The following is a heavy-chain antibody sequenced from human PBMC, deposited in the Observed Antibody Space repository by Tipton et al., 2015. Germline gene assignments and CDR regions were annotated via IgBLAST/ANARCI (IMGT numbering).Heavy chain of an antibody. CDR3: AKDTPGGSGDLDY. V-gene: IGHV3-9*01. Sequence: SLRLSCAASGFTLDDYAMHWVRQAPGKGLEWVSGISWNSGSIGYADSVKGRFTISRDNAKNSLYLQMNSLRAEDTALYYCAKDTPGGSGDLDYWGQGTLVTVSS. CDR1: GFTLDDYA. J-gene: IGHJ4*02. D-gene: IGHD3-16*01. CDR2: ISWNSGSI.